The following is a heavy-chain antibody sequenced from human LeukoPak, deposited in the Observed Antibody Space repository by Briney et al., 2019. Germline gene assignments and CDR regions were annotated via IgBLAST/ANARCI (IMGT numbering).Heavy chain of an antibody. D-gene: IGHD1-26*01. CDR2: INPNSGGT. V-gene: IGHV1-2*02. CDR3: ARSYSGFGYALHDY. CDR1: GYTFTDYY. J-gene: IGHJ4*02. Sequence: ASVKVSCKASGYTFTDYYMHWVRQAPGQGLEWMGWINPNSGGTNYAQKFQGRVTTTRDTSISTAYMELSSLRSEDTAMYYCARSYSGFGYALHDYWGQGTLVTVSS.